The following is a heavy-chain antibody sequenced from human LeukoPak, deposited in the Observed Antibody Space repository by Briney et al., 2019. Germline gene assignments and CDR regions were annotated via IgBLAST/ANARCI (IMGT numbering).Heavy chain of an antibody. D-gene: IGHD2-2*01. CDR2: IKRDGSEK. CDR1: GFTFTNHW. J-gene: IGHJ4*02. Sequence: PGGSLRLSCAASGFTFTNHWMNWIRQAPAKGLEWVANIKRDGSEKYYVDSVKGRFTISRDNAKNSLYLQMNSLRVEDTAVYYCATSSTSCCHNFDYWGQGTLVTVSS. V-gene: IGHV3-7*02. CDR3: ATSSTSCCHNFDY.